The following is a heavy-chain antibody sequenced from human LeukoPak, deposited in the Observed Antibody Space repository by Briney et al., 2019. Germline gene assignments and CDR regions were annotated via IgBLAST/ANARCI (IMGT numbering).Heavy chain of an antibody. V-gene: IGHV3-7*01. CDR2: IKQDGSEK. D-gene: IGHD6-13*01. Sequence: GGSLRLSCAASGFTFSSYWMSWVRQAPGKGLGWVANIKQDGSEKYYVDSVKGRFTISRDNAKNSLYLQMNSLRAEDTAVYYCARVGGYSSSWYSRYYGMDVWGQGTTVTVSS. J-gene: IGHJ6*02. CDR1: GFTFSSYW. CDR3: ARVGGYSSSWYSRYYGMDV.